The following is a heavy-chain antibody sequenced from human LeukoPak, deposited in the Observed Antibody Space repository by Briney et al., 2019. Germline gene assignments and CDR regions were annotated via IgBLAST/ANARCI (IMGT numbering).Heavy chain of an antibody. CDR1: GFTFSDYW. V-gene: IGHV3-74*01. Sequence: GGSLRLSCTASGFTFSDYWMHWVRQAPGKGLVWVSRINSDGSRTNYADCVKGRFTISRDNAKNTVFLQMNSLRAEDAAVYYCARVITGSTYGQFDFWGQGALATVSS. CDR2: INSDGSRT. J-gene: IGHJ4*02. CDR3: ARVITGSTYGQFDF. D-gene: IGHD5-18*01.